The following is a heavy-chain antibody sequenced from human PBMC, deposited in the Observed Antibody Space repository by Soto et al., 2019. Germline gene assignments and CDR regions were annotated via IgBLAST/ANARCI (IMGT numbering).Heavy chain of an antibody. V-gene: IGHV3-53*01. CDR2: HYSGGST. CDR1: GFSVSSNY. Sequence: DVQLVESGGGLVQPGGSLRLSCAISGFSVSSNYLSWVGQAPGKGLGWVSVHYSGGSTYYADSVQGRFTISRDKFNNTLYLQMRRVRAEDTAVYFCARHRHPRGTVGATSPLDPWGQGTQVTVSS. CDR3: ARHRHPRGTVGATSPLDP. J-gene: IGHJ5*02. D-gene: IGHD1-26*01.